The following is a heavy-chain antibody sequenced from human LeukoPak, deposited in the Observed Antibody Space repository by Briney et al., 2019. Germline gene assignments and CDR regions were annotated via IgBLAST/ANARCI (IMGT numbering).Heavy chain of an antibody. Sequence: PVGSLRLSCAASGFTFSSYAMSWVRQAPGKGLEWVSAISGSGGSTYYADSVKGRFTISRDNSKNTLYLRMNSLRVEDTAVYYCAKRSGYSSGWYDYWGQGTLVTVSS. D-gene: IGHD6-19*01. V-gene: IGHV3-23*01. CDR3: AKRSGYSSGWYDY. J-gene: IGHJ4*02. CDR1: GFTFSSYA. CDR2: ISGSGGST.